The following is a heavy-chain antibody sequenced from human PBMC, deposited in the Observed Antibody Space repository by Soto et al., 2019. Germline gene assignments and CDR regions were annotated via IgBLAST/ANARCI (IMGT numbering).Heavy chain of an antibody. D-gene: IGHD1-26*01. CDR1: GFTFSSYG. CDR3: AKDRWIPWELHDFDY. J-gene: IGHJ4*02. Sequence: QVQLVESGGGVVQPGRSLRLSCAASGFTFSSYGMHWVRQAPGKGLEWVAVISYDGSNKYYADSVKGRFTISRDNSKNTLYLQMNSLSAEDTAVYYCAKDRWIPWELHDFDYWGQGTLVTVSS. V-gene: IGHV3-30*18. CDR2: ISYDGSNK.